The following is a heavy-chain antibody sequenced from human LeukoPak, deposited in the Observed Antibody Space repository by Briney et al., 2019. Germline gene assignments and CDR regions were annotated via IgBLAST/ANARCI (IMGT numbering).Heavy chain of an antibody. CDR2: MQSTGNS. CDR3: ARDKQHSYGRYFDH. CDR1: PGSISTYH. J-gene: IGHJ4*02. Sequence: SETLSLTCTVSPGSISTYHWNWIRKSSGKGLEWIGYMQSTGNSNYNPSLKSRVTMSVDMSRNEIVLNLSSVTAADTAVYFCARDKQHSYGRYFDHWGQGILVTVSS. V-gene: IGHV4-59*01. D-gene: IGHD5-18*01.